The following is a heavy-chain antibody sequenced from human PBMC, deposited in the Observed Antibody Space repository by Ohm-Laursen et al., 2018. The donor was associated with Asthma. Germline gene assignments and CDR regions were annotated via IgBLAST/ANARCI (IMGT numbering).Heavy chain of an antibody. D-gene: IGHD5-18*01. J-gene: IGHJ4*02. CDR2: GGSYYDGGLK. Sequence: SLRLSCAASGFTFSSYAMHWVRQAPGKGLEWVAVGGSYYDGGLKYYADSVNGRFTVSRDNSKNTLYLQMNSLRAEDTAVYYCAKDDSYGSNLDYWGQGTLVTVSS. CDR3: AKDDSYGSNLDY. CDR1: GFTFSSYA. V-gene: IGHV3-30-3*01.